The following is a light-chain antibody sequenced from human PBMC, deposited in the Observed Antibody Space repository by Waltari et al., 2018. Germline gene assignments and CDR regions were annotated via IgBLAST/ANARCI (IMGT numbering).Light chain of an antibody. CDR1: QSVSSY. CDR3: QKYSSTPWT. V-gene: IGKV3-20*01. J-gene: IGKJ1*01. Sequence: ILTQSPATLSLSPGERATLSCRASQSVSSYLAWYQQKPGQAPRLLIYGASTRATGIPDRFSGGGSGTEFTLTISSLEPEDFAVYYCQKYSSTPWTFGQGTKVEIK. CDR2: GAS.